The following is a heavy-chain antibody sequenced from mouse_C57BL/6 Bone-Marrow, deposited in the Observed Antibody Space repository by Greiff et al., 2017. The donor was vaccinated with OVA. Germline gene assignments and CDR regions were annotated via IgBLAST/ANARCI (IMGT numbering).Heavy chain of an antibody. V-gene: IGHV1-39*01. CDR3: ARWGLWLQRRNAMDY. Sequence: VQLQQSGPELVKPGASVKISCKASGYSFTDYNMNWVKQSNGKSLEWIGVINPNYGTTSYNQKFKGKATLTVDQSSSTAYMHLNSLTSEDSAVYYCARWGLWLQRRNAMDYWGQGTSVTVSS. CDR2: INPNYGTT. CDR1: GYSFTDYN. J-gene: IGHJ4*01. D-gene: IGHD2-2*01.